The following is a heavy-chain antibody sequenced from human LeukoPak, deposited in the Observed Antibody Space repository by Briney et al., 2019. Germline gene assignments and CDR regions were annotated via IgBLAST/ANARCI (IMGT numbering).Heavy chain of an antibody. J-gene: IGHJ5*02. CDR1: GGSISSHY. D-gene: IGHD6-13*01. Sequence: SETLSLTCTVSGGSISSHYWSWIRQPPGKGLEGIGYIYYSGSTNYNPSLKSRVTISVDTSKNQFSLKLSSVTAADTAVYYCARTDYSSRSWFDPWGQGTLVTVSS. V-gene: IGHV4-59*11. CDR2: IYYSGST. CDR3: ARTDYSSRSWFDP.